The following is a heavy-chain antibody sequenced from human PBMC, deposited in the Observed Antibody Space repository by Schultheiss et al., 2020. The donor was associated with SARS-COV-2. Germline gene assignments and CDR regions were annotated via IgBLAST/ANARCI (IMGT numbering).Heavy chain of an antibody. V-gene: IGHV4-34*09. Sequence: LRLSCAASGFTFSSYGMHWVRQAPGKGLEWIGEIYHSGSTNYNPSLKSRVTISVDTSKNQFSLKLSSVTAADTAVYYCARGPNLNWGQGTLVTVSS. CDR3: ARGPNLN. CDR2: IYHSGST. D-gene: IGHD1-14*01. J-gene: IGHJ4*02. CDR1: GFTFSSYG.